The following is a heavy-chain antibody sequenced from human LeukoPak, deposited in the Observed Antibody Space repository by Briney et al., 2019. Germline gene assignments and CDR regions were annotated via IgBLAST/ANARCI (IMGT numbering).Heavy chain of an antibody. D-gene: IGHD2-15*01. CDR1: GYTFTSYG. J-gene: IGHJ3*02. CDR2: ISAYNGNT. CDR3: AIGTLGYCSGGSCYEDAFDI. Sequence: GASVKVSCKASGYTFTSYGISWVRQAPGQGLEWMGWISAYNGNTNYAKKLQGRVTMTTDTSTSTAYMELRSLRSDDTAVYYCAIGTLGYCSGGSCYEDAFDIWGQGTTVTVSS. V-gene: IGHV1-18*01.